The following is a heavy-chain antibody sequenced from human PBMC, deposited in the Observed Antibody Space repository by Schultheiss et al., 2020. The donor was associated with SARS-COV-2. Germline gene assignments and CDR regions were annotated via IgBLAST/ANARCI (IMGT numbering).Heavy chain of an antibody. Sequence: SETLSLTCAVYGESFNGFSWTWIRQSPGKGLEWIGQVSHSGGTHYSPSLKRRVTILVDTSKSQFSLRLTSVTAADTAVYYCARGFVPYYYYYMDVWGKGTTVTVSS. CDR1: GESFNGFS. V-gene: IGHV4-34*01. CDR2: VSHSGGT. J-gene: IGHJ6*03. CDR3: ARGFVPYYYYYMDV. D-gene: IGHD6-6*01.